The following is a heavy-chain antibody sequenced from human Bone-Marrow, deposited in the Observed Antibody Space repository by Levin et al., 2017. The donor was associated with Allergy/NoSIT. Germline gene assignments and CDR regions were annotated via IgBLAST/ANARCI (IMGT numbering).Heavy chain of an antibody. Sequence: PGGSLRLSCTASGFTFEDYAMHWVRQAPGKGLEWVSGISWNSDFISYADHVKGRFTISRDNAKNSLYLQLNSLRAEDTALYFCVKDTEWDLSSPFDFWGQGILVTVSS. CDR2: ISWNSDFI. J-gene: IGHJ4*02. CDR1: GFTFEDYA. V-gene: IGHV3-9*01. CDR3: VKDTEWDLSSPFDF. D-gene: IGHD1-26*01.